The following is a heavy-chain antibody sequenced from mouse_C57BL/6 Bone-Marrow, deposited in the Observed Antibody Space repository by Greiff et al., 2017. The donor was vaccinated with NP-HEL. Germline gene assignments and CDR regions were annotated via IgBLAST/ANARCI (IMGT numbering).Heavy chain of an antibody. D-gene: IGHD2-4*01. CDR2: IDPSDSYT. J-gene: IGHJ2*01. Sequence: QVQLQQPGAELVRPGTSVKLSCKASGYTFTSYWMHWVKQRPGQGLEWIGVIDPSDSYTNYNQKFKGKATLTVDTSSRTAYMQLSSLTSEDSAVYYCARERGYDYAPGYWGQGTTLTVSA. V-gene: IGHV1-59*01. CDR1: GYTFTSYW. CDR3: ARERGYDYAPGY.